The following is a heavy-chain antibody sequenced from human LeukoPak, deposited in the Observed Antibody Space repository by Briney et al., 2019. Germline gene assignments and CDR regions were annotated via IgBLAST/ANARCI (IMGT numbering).Heavy chain of an antibody. CDR1: GFTFSTYW. V-gene: IGHV3-7*01. Sequence: SGGSLRLSCATSGFTFSTYWMSWVRQAPGKGLEWVANIKQDGSEKYYVDSVKGRFTISRDNAKNSLYLQMNSLRAEDTAMYYCARDSAGNDYWGQGTLVTVSS. J-gene: IGHJ4*02. CDR2: IKQDGSEK. D-gene: IGHD6-13*01. CDR3: ARDSAGNDY.